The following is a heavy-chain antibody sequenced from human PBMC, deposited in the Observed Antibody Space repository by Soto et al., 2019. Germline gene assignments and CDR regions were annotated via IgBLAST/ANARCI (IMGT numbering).Heavy chain of an antibody. CDR2: INHSGST. CDR3: ARGLHYYGSGSPLDY. V-gene: IGHV4-34*01. D-gene: IGHD3-10*01. Sequence: SQTLSLTCAVYGGSFSGDYWSWNRQPPGKGLEWIGEINHSGSTNYNPSLKSRVTISVDTSKNQFSLKLSSVTAADTAVYYCARGLHYYGSGSPLDYWGQGTLV. J-gene: IGHJ4*02. CDR1: GGSFSGDY.